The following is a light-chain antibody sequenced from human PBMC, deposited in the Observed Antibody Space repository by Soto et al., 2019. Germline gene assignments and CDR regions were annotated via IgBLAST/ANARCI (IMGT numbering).Light chain of an antibody. V-gene: IGKV1-39*01. Sequence: DSQMTQAPSTLSASVGDRFTITCRTSQTIGTFLNWYQQKPGKVPXXLIYGASTLQSGVPSRFSGIGSGTDYTLPLSSLQPEDSATEYCQQSYRTPTFCQGTRLEIK. CDR3: QQSYRTPT. J-gene: IGKJ5*01. CDR1: QTIGTF. CDR2: GAS.